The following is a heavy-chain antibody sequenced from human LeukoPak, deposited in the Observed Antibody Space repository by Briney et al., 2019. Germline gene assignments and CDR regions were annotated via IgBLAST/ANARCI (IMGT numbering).Heavy chain of an antibody. CDR1: GYSFISYL. J-gene: IGHJ6*02. V-gene: IGHV5-51*01. Sequence: GESLKISCKGAGYSFISYLIGWVRQLPVKGLEWMGMIYPGDSDTRYSPSFQGQVTISADRSISTAYLQWSSLKASDTAMYYCARQVGGCSSTSCPLLGDVWGQGTTVTVSS. CDR3: ARQVGGCSSTSCPLLGDV. D-gene: IGHD2-2*01. CDR2: IYPGDSDT.